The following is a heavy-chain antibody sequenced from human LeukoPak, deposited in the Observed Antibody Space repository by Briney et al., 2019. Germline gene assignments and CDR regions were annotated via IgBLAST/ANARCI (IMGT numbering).Heavy chain of an antibody. CDR1: GGSISSGGYY. CDR3: ARDSLLHYGMDV. J-gene: IGHJ6*02. CDR2: IYYSGST. V-gene: IGHV4-31*03. Sequence: PSQTLSLTCTVSGGSISSGGYYWSWIRQHPGKGLEWIGYIYYSGSTYYNPSLKSRVTISVDTSKNQFSLKLSSVTAADTAVYYCARDSLLHYGMDVWGRGTTVTVSS. D-gene: IGHD1-26*01.